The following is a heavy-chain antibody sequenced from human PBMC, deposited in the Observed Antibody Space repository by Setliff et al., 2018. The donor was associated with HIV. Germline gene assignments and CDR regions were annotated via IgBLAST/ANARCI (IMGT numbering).Heavy chain of an antibody. CDR2: IYYSGST. J-gene: IGHJ3*02. D-gene: IGHD6-6*01. V-gene: IGHV4-59*08. CDR3: ARHSSSRRHDAFDI. CDR1: GGSISSYY. Sequence: LSLTCTVSGGSISSYYWSWIRQPPGKGLEWIGYIYYSGSTNYNPSLKSRVTISVDTSKNQFSLKLSSVTTADTAVYYCARHSSSRRHDAFDIWGQGTMVTVSS.